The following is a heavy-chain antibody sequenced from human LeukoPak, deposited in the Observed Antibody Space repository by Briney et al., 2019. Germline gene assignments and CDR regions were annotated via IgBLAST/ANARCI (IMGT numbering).Heavy chain of an antibody. J-gene: IGHJ4*02. CDR3: ARGGYCTNGVCPADY. CDR1: GFTFSSYA. Sequence: GGSLRLSCAASGFTFSSYAMHWVRQAPDRGLEWVAVISYHGSNKYYADSVKGRFTISRDNAKNSLYLQMNSLRAEDTAVYYCARGGYCTNGVCPADYWGQGTLVTVSS. D-gene: IGHD2-8*01. V-gene: IGHV3-30-3*01. CDR2: ISYHGSNK.